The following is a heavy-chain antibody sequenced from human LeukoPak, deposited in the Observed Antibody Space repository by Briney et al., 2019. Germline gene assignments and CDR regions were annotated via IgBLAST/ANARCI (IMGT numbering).Heavy chain of an antibody. Sequence: PSETLSLTCAVYGASFSGYYWSWIRQPPGKGLEWIGEINHSGSTNYNPSLKSRVTISVDRSKTQFSLRLTSVTAADTAVYYCARVRWDSSSSEDYWGQGTLVTASS. CDR2: INHSGST. V-gene: IGHV4-34*01. CDR3: ARVRWDSSSSEDY. J-gene: IGHJ4*02. D-gene: IGHD6-6*01. CDR1: GASFSGYY.